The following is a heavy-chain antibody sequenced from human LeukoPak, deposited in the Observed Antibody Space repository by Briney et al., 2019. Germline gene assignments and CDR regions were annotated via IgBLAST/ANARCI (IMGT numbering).Heavy chain of an antibody. V-gene: IGHV5-51*01. D-gene: IGHD3-10*01. CDR1: GYTFTSYW. J-gene: IGHJ4*02. CDR2: IYPGDSDT. CDR3: ARSVDYYGSGSNFDY. Sequence: GESLKISCKASGYTFTSYWIGWVRQMPGKGLEWMGIIYPGDSDTRYSPSFQGQVTISADKSISTAYLQWSSLKASDTAMYYCARSVDYYGSGSNFDYWGQGTLVTVSS.